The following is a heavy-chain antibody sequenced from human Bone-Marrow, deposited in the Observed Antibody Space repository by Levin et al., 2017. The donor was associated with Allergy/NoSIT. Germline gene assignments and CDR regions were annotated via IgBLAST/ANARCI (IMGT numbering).Heavy chain of an antibody. CDR1: GFSLVTSGVC. CDR2: IDWDDDK. J-gene: IGHJ4*02. D-gene: IGHD3-10*01. CDR3: ARIKDYYGSGSYYDY. V-gene: IGHV2-70*11. Sequence: SGPTLVKPAQTLTLTCTFSGFSLVTSGVCVTWIRQPPGKALEWLARIDWDDDKYYSTSLQTRLTISRDTSKNQVVLTMTNMDPVDTGTYYCARIKDYYGSGSYYDYWGQGTLVTVSS.